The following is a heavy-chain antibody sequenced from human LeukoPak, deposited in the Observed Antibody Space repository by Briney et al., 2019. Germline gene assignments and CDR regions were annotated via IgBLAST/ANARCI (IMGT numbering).Heavy chain of an antibody. Sequence: PSETLSLTCTVSGGSISSSSYYWGWIRQPPGKGLEWIGSIYYSGSTYYNPSLKSRVTISVDTSKNQFSLKLSSVTAADMAVYYCASSDPNSGSYPFDYWGQGTLVTVSS. V-gene: IGHV4-39*01. CDR2: IYYSGST. CDR1: GGSISSSSYY. D-gene: IGHD1-26*01. J-gene: IGHJ4*02. CDR3: ASSDPNSGSYPFDY.